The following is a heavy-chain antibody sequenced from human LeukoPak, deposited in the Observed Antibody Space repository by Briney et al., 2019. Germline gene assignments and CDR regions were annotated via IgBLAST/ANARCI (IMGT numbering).Heavy chain of an antibody. CDR3: ARGDIDQLPHDDY. V-gene: IGHV3-7*01. J-gene: IGHJ4*02. CDR2: IKQDGSEQ. D-gene: IGHD2-2*01. Sequence: PGGSLRLSCAASGFTFSHFFMNWVRQAPGKGLEWVANIKQDGSEQNYDDSVKGRFTISRNNAQNSLYLQMNSLRADDTAVYYCARGDIDQLPHDDYWGQGTLVTVSS. CDR1: GFTFSHFF.